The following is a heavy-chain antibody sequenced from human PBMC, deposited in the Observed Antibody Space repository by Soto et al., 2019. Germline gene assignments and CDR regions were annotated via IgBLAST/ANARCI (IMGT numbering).Heavy chain of an antibody. CDR2: ISAYNGNT. CDR1: VYTFTSYG. D-gene: IGHD6-19*01. CDR3: ARARSGWYVGLYYFDY. Sequence: SGKVSCKSSVYTFTSYGISSVRQAPGQGLEWMGWISAYNGNTNYSQKLQGRVTMTTDTSTSTAYMELRSLRSDDTAVYYCARARSGWYVGLYYFDYWGQGTLVIVSS. J-gene: IGHJ4*02. V-gene: IGHV1-18*01.